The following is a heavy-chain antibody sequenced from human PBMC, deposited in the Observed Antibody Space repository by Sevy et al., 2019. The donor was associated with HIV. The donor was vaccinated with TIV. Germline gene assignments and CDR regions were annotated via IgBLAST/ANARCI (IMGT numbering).Heavy chain of an antibody. CDR2: INHSGST. CDR1: GGSFSGYY. Sequence: SETLSLTCAVYGGSFSGYYWSWIRQPPGKGLEWIGEINHSGSTNYNPSLKSRVTISVDKSKNQFSLKLSSVTAADTAVYYCARAGYIAVAGTLFDYWGQGTLVTVSS. D-gene: IGHD6-19*01. V-gene: IGHV4-34*01. J-gene: IGHJ4*02. CDR3: ARAGYIAVAGTLFDY.